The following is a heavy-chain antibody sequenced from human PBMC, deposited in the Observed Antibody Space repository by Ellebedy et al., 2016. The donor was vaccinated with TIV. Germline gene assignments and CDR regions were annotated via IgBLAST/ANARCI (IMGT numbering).Heavy chain of an antibody. Sequence: SETLSLTXAVYGGSFSGYYWSWVRQPPGKGLEWIGEINHSGSTNYNPSLKSRVTISVDTSKNQFSLKLTSVTAADTAVYYCARLNERWFDDYWGQGTLVTVSS. V-gene: IGHV4-34*01. CDR2: INHSGST. CDR3: ARLNERWFDDY. CDR1: GGSFSGYY. J-gene: IGHJ4*02. D-gene: IGHD3-10*01.